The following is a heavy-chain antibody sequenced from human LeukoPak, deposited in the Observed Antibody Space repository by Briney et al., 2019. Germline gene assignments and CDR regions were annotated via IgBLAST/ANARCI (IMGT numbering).Heavy chain of an antibody. CDR2: ISSSGSTI. J-gene: IGHJ6*04. Sequence: GGSLRLSGAAPGLTFRSYEMNWFRQSPGKGLDWVSYISSSGSTIYYADSVKRRFTISRDNAKISLYLQMNSLRAEDTAVYYCAELGITMIGGVWGKGTKVTISS. D-gene: IGHD3-10*02. CDR1: GLTFRSYE. V-gene: IGHV3-48*03. CDR3: AELGITMIGGV.